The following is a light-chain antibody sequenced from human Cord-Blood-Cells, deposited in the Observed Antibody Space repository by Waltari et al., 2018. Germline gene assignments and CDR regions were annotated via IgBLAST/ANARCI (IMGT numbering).Light chain of an antibody. V-gene: IGLV2-23*01. Sequence: QSALTQPASVSGSPGQSITIYCTGTSSDVGSYNLVSWYQQHPGKAPKLIIYEGSKRPSGVSNRFSGSKSGNTASLTISGLQAEDEADYYCCSYAGSSTFWVFGGGTKLTVL. CDR1: SSDVGSYNL. J-gene: IGLJ3*02. CDR3: CSYAGSSTFWV. CDR2: EGS.